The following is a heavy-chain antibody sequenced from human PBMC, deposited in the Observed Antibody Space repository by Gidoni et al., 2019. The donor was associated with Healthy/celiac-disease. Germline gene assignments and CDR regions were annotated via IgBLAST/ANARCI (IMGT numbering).Heavy chain of an antibody. Sequence: VQLVESGGGVVQPGRSLRLSCAASGFTFSSYGMHWVRQAPGKGLEWVAVIWYDGSNKYYADSVKGRFTISRDNSKNTLYLQMNSLRAEDTAVYYCARDRISGGDYMYWGQGTLVTVSS. J-gene: IGHJ4*02. V-gene: IGHV3-33*01. CDR2: IWYDGSNK. CDR3: ARDRISGGDYMY. D-gene: IGHD4-17*01. CDR1: GFTFSSYG.